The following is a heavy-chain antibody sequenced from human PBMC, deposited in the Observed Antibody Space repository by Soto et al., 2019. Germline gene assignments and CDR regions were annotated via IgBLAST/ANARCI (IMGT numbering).Heavy chain of an antibody. J-gene: IGHJ6*02. D-gene: IGHD1-1*01. Sequence: QVQLVESGGGVVQPGRSLRLSCAASGFTFSSYGMHWVRQAPGKGLEWVAVISYDGSNKYYADSVKGRFTISRDNSKNTLYLQMNSLRAEDTAVYYCAKDSETGSMDVWGQGTTVTVSS. CDR3: AKDSETGSMDV. V-gene: IGHV3-30*18. CDR2: ISYDGSNK. CDR1: GFTFSSYG.